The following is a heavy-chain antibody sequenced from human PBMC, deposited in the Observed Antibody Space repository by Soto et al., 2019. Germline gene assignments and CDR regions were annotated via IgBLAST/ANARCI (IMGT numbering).Heavy chain of an antibody. CDR1: GGSFSGYY. Sequence: SETLSLTCAVYGGSFSGYYWTWIRQPPGTGLEWIGSIYYSGSTYYNPSIKSRVTISVDTSKNQFSLKLSSVTAADMAVYYCARRLYYDSSGFEGGGMDVWGQGTTVTVS. D-gene: IGHD3-22*01. CDR2: IYYSGST. J-gene: IGHJ6*02. V-gene: IGHV4-34*01. CDR3: ARRLYYDSSGFEGGGMDV.